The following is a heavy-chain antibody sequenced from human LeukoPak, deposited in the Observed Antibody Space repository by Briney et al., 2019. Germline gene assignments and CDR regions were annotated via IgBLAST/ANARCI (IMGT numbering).Heavy chain of an antibody. CDR1: RVTFSVYV. D-gene: IGHD4-11*01. V-gene: IGHV3-48*02. Sequence: GGALRLSCVVPRVTFSVYVMSWVRQAPGKGLEWVSYICDESTSIYYADSVKGRFTISRDNAKTSLYMQMDSITDEDTALYYCARDGSNWQLRPDTFHIWGQGTMVTVSS. CDR2: ICDESTSI. CDR3: ARDGSNWQLRPDTFHI. J-gene: IGHJ3*02.